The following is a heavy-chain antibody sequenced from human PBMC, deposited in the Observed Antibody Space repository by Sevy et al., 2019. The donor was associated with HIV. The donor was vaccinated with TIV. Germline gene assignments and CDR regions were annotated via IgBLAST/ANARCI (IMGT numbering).Heavy chain of an antibody. CDR1: GFTFSSYA. CDR2: ISGSGGST. CDR3: AKSMSWLDTAMVADYYYYYGMDV. D-gene: IGHD5-18*01. J-gene: IGHJ6*02. V-gene: IGHV3-23*01. Sequence: GGSLRLSCAASGFTFSSYAMSWVRQAPGKGLEWVSAISGSGGSTYYADSVKGRFTISRDNSKNTLYLQMNGLRAEDTAVYYCAKSMSWLDTAMVADYYYYYGMDVWGQGTTVTVSS.